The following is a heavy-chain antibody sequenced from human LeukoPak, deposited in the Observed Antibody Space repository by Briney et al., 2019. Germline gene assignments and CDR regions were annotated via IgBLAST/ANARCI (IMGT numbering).Heavy chain of an antibody. CDR3: ARTGATHSLPFDY. CDR2: IYYSGST. V-gene: IGHV4-30-4*08. J-gene: IGHJ4*02. CDR1: GFSLSTSGMR. Sequence: SGPALVKPTQTLTLTCTFSGFSLSTSGMRVSWIRQPPGKGLEWIGYIYYSGSTYYNPSLKSRVTISVDTSKNQFSLKLSSVTAADTAVYYCARTGATHSLPFDYWGQGTLVTVSS. D-gene: IGHD1-26*01.